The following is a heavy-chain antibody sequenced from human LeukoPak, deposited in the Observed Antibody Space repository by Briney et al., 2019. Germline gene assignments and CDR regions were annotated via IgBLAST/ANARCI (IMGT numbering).Heavy chain of an antibody. J-gene: IGHJ4*02. CDR2: ISSSGTTI. Sequence: GGSLRLSCAASGFTFSNYEMNWVRQAPGKGLEWLSYISSSGTTIYHAGSVKGRFTISRDNAKNPLYLQMNSLRAEDTAVYYCARDGPDYWGQGTLVTVSS. CDR3: ARDGPDY. V-gene: IGHV3-48*03. CDR1: GFTFSNYE.